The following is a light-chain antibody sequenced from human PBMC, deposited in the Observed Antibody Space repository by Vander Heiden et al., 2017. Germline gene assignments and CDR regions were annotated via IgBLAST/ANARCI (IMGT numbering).Light chain of an antibody. CDR3: SAYTSSHTLV. V-gene: IGLV2-14*03. Sequence: QSALPQPASVPGSPGQSITISCTGTSSDVGGYNYVSWYQQRPGKAPELMIYDVSTRPSGVSNRFAGSKSGNTASLTISGLQAEDEADYYCSAYTSSHTLVFGGGTKLTVL. J-gene: IGLJ3*02. CDR1: SSDVGGYNY. CDR2: DVS.